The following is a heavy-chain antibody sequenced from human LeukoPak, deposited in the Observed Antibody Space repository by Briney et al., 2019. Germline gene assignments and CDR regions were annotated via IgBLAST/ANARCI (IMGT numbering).Heavy chain of an antibody. CDR2: IRSKANSYAT. J-gene: IGHJ6*03. D-gene: IGHD2-2*01. CDR3: TSEYCSSTSCYGLGYYYYYMDV. Sequence: GGSLRLSCAASGFTFSGSAMHWVRQASGKGLEWVGRIRSKANSYATAYAAAVKGRFTISRDDSKSTAYLQMNSLKTEDTAVYYCTSEYCSSTSCYGLGYYYYYMDVWGKGTTVTVSS. CDR1: GFTFSGSA. V-gene: IGHV3-73*01.